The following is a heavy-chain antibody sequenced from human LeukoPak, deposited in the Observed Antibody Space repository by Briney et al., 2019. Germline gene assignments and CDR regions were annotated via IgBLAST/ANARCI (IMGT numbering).Heavy chain of an antibody. V-gene: IGHV4-39*01. CDR2: FFYNGGT. CDR1: GGSISSGTYY. J-gene: IGHJ5*02. D-gene: IGHD2-2*01. CDR3: ARGDGLVDGWFDP. Sequence: PSETLSLTCTASGGSISSGTYYWGWLRQPPGKGLEWIGSFFYNGGTYHNPSLKSPVTISVDTSKNQFSLKLSSVTAADTAVYYCARGDGLVDGWFDPWGQGTLVTVSS.